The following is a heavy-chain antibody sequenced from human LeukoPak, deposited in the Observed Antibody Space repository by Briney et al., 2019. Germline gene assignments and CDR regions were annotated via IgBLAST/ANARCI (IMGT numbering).Heavy chain of an antibody. V-gene: IGHV3-72*01. CDR1: GFTFSDSF. J-gene: IGHJ4*02. D-gene: IGHD6-13*01. CDR3: ATSSWYRLAY. CDR2: SRNKADSYTA. Sequence: GGSLRLSCAASGFTFSDSFVSWVRQAPGKGLEGVGRSRNKADSYTAEYAASVKGRFTISRDESKNSLYLQISSLETEDAAVYYCATSSWYRLAYWGQGSLVTVSS.